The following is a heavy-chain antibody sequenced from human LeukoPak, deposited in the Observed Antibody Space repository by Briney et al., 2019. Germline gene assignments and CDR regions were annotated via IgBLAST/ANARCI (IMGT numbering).Heavy chain of an antibody. Sequence: GGSLRLSCAASGFTVAGHTMTWLRQAPGKGLELVSIIGGRDDRTYYADSVEGRFTISRDNSKNILYLQMSSLRAEDTHVYYCAKDPNPFYDFWSGYKWGQGTLVPVSS. CDR1: GFTVAGHT. V-gene: IGHV3-23*01. D-gene: IGHD3-3*01. CDR2: IGGRDDRT. J-gene: IGHJ4*02. CDR3: AKDPNPFYDFWSGYK.